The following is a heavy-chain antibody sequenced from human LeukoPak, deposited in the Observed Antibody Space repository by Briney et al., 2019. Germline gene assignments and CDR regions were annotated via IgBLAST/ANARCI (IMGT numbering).Heavy chain of an antibody. CDR3: ARDPGVVPAAIGGWFDP. J-gene: IGHJ5*02. D-gene: IGHD2-2*01. V-gene: IGHV6-1*01. CDR2: TYYRSKWYN. Sequence: SQTLSLTCAISGDSVSSNSAAWNWIRQSPSRGLEWLGRTYYRSKWYNDYAVSVKSRITINPDTSKNQFSLQLNSVTPEDTAVYYCARDPGVVPAAIGGWFDPWGQGTLVTVSS. CDR1: GDSVSSNSAA.